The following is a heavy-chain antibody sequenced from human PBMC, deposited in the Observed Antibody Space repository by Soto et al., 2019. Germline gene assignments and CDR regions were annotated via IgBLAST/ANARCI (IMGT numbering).Heavy chain of an antibody. CDR3: ARDPDAVAGFYYFDY. CDR2: INSDGSSA. D-gene: IGHD6-19*01. V-gene: IGHV3-74*01. J-gene: IGHJ4*02. CDR1: GFTFSSYW. Sequence: GGSLRLSCAASGFTFSSYWMHWVRQAPGKGLVWVSRINSDGSSASYADSVKGRFTISRDNAKNTLYLQMNSLRAEGTAVYYCARDPDAVAGFYYFDYWGQGTLVTVSS.